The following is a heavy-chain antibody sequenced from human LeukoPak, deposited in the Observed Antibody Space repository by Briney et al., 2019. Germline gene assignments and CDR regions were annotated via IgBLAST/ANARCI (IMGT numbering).Heavy chain of an antibody. CDR3: ARGNSGFGY. J-gene: IGHJ4*02. Sequence: ASVTVCCTASGYTFTIYDIDWVRQATGQGLEWMGWMNPNSGNTGYAQKFQGRVTMTRNTSISTAYMELRSLRSEDTAVYYCARGNSGFGYWGQGTLVTVSS. D-gene: IGHD6-19*01. CDR2: MNPNSGNT. CDR1: GYTFTIYD. V-gene: IGHV1-8*01.